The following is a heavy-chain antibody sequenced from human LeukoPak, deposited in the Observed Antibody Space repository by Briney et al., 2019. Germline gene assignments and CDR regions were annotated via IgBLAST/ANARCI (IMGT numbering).Heavy chain of an antibody. CDR1: GGPISSYY. J-gene: IGHJ4*02. Sequence: SETLSLTCTVSGGPISSYYWSWIRQPAGKGLEWIGRFYTSTNANYNPSLKSRVTMSVDTSKNQFSLKLSSVTAADTAVYYCARDHYDSTGYSYYFDYWGQGTLVTVSS. D-gene: IGHD3-22*01. CDR2: FYTSTNA. V-gene: IGHV4-4*07. CDR3: ARDHYDSTGYSYYFDY.